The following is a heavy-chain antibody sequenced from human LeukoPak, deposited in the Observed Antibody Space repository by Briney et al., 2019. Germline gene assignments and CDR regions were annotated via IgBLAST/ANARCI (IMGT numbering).Heavy chain of an antibody. J-gene: IGHJ4*02. V-gene: IGHV1-8*01. D-gene: IGHD3-9*01. CDR1: GYTFTSYD. CDR3: ARGLEVGLRYFDWVAASDY. Sequence: ASVKVSCKTSGYTFTSYDINWVRQATGQGLEWMGWMNPNSGNTGYAQKFQGRVTMTRNTSISTAYMELSSLRSEDTAVYYCARGLEVGLRYFDWVAASDYWGQGTLVTVSS. CDR2: MNPNSGNT.